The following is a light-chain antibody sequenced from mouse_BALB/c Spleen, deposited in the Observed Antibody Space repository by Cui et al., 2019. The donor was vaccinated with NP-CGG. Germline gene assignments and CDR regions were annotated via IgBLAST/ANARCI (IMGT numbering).Light chain of an antibody. Sequence: QAVVTQESALTTSPGETVTPTFSSSTGAVTTSNYANWVQEKPDHLFTGLIGGTNNRAPGIPARFSGSLIGDKAALTITGAQTEDEAMYFCALWYSNHWVFGGGTKLTVL. V-gene: IGLV1*01. CDR1: TGAVTTSNY. J-gene: IGLJ1*01. CDR3: ALWYSNHWV. CDR2: GTN.